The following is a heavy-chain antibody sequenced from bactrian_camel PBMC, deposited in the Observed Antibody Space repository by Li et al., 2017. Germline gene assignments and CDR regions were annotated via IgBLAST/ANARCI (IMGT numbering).Heavy chain of an antibody. J-gene: IGHJ6*01. D-gene: IGHD4*01. CDR3: AAPDRYSDYELDS. V-gene: IGHV3S40*01. CDR2: ITTGAGST. CDR1: GFTFSIHG. Sequence: VQLVESGGGLVQPGGSLRLSCAASGFTFSIHGMSWVRQAPGKGLEWVSFITTGAGSTYYADSVKGRFTISRDNAKNTVHLQMNSLKSEDTALYYCAAPDRYSDYELDSWGQGTQVTVS.